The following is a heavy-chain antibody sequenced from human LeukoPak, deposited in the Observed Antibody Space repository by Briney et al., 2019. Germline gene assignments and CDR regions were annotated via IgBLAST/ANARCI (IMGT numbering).Heavy chain of an antibody. CDR2: IYYSGST. CDR3: ARCHSSSWYGDYFDY. D-gene: IGHD6-13*01. Sequence: IPSETLSLTCTASGGSISSSSYYWGWIRQPPGKGLEWIGSIYYSGSTYYNPSLKSRVTISVDTSKNQFSLKLSSVTAADTAVYYCARCHSSSWYGDYFDYWGQGTLVTVSS. V-gene: IGHV4-39*01. J-gene: IGHJ4*02. CDR1: GGSISSSSYY.